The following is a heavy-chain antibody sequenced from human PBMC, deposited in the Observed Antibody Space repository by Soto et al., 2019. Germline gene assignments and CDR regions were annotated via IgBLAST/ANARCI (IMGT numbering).Heavy chain of an antibody. CDR3: ARDWAAALDY. Sequence: GGSLRLSCAASGFIFSDYSMNWVRQAPGKGLEWVSSISGSRGYIYYGDSVKGRFTISRDNAKNSVVLQMNNLRAEDTAVYYCARDWAAALDYWGPGTLVTVAS. CDR2: ISGSRGYI. V-gene: IGHV3-21*01. CDR1: GFIFSDYS. J-gene: IGHJ4*02. D-gene: IGHD6-13*01.